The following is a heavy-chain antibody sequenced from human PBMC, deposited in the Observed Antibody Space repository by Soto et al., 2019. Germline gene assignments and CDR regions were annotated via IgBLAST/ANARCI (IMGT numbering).Heavy chain of an antibody. J-gene: IGHJ6*02. CDR3: ARDPRGGSYGMDV. D-gene: IGHD3-10*01. Sequence: QVQLQESGPGLVKPSQTLSLTCTVSGGSINSGDYYWSWIRQHPGKGLEWIGYIFYSGSTYYNPSLKSRVTISVDTSKIQFSLKLSSVTAADTAVYYCARDPRGGSYGMDVWGQGTTVTVSS. CDR2: IFYSGST. CDR1: GGSINSGDYY. V-gene: IGHV4-31*03.